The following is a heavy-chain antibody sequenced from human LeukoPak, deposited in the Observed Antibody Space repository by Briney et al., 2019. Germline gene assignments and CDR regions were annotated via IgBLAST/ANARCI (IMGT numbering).Heavy chain of an antibody. CDR1: GFTVSSNY. D-gene: IGHD6-19*01. CDR3: ARERMAYSSVFFDY. J-gene: IGHJ4*02. Sequence: GGSLRLSCAASGFTVSSNYMSWVRQAPGKGLEWVAVIYTDGNTYYADSVKGRFTISRDNSKNTLHLQMNSLRVEDTAVYYCARERMAYSSVFFDYWGQGALVTVSS. CDR2: IYTDGNT. V-gene: IGHV3-53*01.